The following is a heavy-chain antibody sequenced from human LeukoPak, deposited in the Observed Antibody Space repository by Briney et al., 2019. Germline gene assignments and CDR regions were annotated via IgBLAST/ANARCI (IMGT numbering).Heavy chain of an antibody. V-gene: IGHV4-59*01. CDR1: GGSISSYY. D-gene: IGHD3-10*01. CDR2: IYYSGST. J-gene: IGHJ4*02. CDR3: ARVRGSTADY. Sequence: SETLSLTCTVSGGSISSYYWSWIRQPPGKGLEWIGYIYYSGSTNYNPSLKSRVTTSVDTSKNQFSLKLSSVTAADTAVYYCARVRGSTADYWGQGTLVTVSS.